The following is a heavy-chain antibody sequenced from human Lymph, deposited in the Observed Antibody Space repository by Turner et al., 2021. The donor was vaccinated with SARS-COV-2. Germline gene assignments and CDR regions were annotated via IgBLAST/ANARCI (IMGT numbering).Heavy chain of an antibody. J-gene: IGHJ5*02. Sequence: QVQLQESGPTLVKPLETPSLTCTVSGGSMNNNYWSWIRQPPGKRLEWIGFIFYRGSTNYNPSLKSRVTISVDTSENQFSLKLTSVTAADTAIYYCARQTVNNWVDPWGQGTLVTVSS. V-gene: IGHV4-59*01. CDR1: GGSMNNNY. D-gene: IGHD2-21*02. CDR2: IFYRGST. CDR3: ARQTVNNWVDP.